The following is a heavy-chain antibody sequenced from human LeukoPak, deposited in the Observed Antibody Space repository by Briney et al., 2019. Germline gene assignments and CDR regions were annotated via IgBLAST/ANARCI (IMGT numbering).Heavy chain of an antibody. Sequence: PGGSLRLSCAASGFTFSSSWMHWVRQAPGKGLMWVSHINSGASTTTYADSVKGRFTISRDNAKNTLYLQMNSLRAEDTAVCYCASLSTHDYGDPWGQGTLVTVSS. CDR1: GFTFSSSW. CDR2: INSGASTT. CDR3: ASLSTHDYGDP. J-gene: IGHJ4*02. D-gene: IGHD4-17*01. V-gene: IGHV3-74*01.